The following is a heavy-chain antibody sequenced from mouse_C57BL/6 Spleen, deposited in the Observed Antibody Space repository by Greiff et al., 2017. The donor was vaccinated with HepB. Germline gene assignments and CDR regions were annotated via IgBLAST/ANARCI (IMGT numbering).Heavy chain of an antibody. CDR1: GFTFSDYY. V-gene: IGHV5-16*01. D-gene: IGHD2-3*01. Sequence: EVQLVESEGGLVQPGSSMKLSCTASGFTFSDYYMAWVRQVPEKGLEWVANINYDGSSTYYLDSLKSRFIISRDNAKNILYLQMSSLKSEDTATYYCARDIYDGYFDYWGQGTTLTVSS. CDR2: INYDGSST. J-gene: IGHJ2*01. CDR3: ARDIYDGYFDY.